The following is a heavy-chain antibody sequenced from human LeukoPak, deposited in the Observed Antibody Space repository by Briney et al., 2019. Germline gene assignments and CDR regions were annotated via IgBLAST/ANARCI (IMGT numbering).Heavy chain of an antibody. CDR2: INREGNDK. Sequence: GRSLRLSCAASGFTFSSYGMHWVRQAPGKGLEWVANINREGNDKYYVDSVKGRFTISRDNTKNSLFLQMNSLRAEDTAVYYCVVTRTRGDHWGQGTLVTVSS. V-gene: IGHV3-7*03. J-gene: IGHJ4*02. CDR1: GFTFSSYG. CDR3: VVTRTRGDH. D-gene: IGHD4-23*01.